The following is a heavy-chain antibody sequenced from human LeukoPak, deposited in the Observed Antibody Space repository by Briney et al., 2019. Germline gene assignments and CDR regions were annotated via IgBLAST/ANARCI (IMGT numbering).Heavy chain of an antibody. J-gene: IGHJ4*02. CDR2: IYWNGGST. Sequence: GGSLRLSCAVSGLTFSNHALSWVRQAPGKGLEWVSGIYWNGGSTGYADSVKGRFTISRDNAKNSLYLQMSGLRVEDTALYYCARGVVGNYWGQGTLVTVSS. D-gene: IGHD1-26*01. V-gene: IGHV3-20*04. CDR1: GLTFSNHA. CDR3: ARGVVGNY.